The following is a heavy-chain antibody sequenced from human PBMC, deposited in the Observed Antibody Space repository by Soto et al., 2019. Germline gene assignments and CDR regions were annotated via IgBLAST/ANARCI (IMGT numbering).Heavy chain of an antibody. V-gene: IGHV3-30*18. J-gene: IGHJ6*02. CDR3: AKGIGRLRSSGYYYGMDV. CDR2: ISYDGSNK. D-gene: IGHD2-15*01. CDR1: GFTFSSYG. Sequence: QVQLVESGGGVVQPGRSLRLSCAASGFTFSSYGMHWVRQAPGKGLEWVAVISYDGSNKYYADSVKGRFTISRDNSKNPVYRKMNSLRAEDPAVYYCAKGIGRLRSSGYYYGMDVGGQGTTVTVSS.